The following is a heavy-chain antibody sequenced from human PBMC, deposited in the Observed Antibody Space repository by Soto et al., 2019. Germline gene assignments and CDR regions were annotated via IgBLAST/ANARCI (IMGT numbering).Heavy chain of an antibody. Sequence: PGGSLRLSCXASGFTFSSYAMHWVRQAPGKGLEWVAVISYDGSNKYYADSVKGRFTISRDNSKNTLYLQMNSLRAEDTAVYYCARDRSLDYDILTGYFDYWGQGTLVTVSS. CDR3: ARDRSLDYDILTGYFDY. CDR2: ISYDGSNK. D-gene: IGHD3-9*01. V-gene: IGHV3-30-3*01. J-gene: IGHJ4*02. CDR1: GFTFSSYA.